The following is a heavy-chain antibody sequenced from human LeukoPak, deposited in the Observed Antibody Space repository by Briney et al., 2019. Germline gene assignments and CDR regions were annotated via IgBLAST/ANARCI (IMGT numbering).Heavy chain of an antibody. J-gene: IGHJ4*02. V-gene: IGHV3-21*01. CDR2: NSSSSSYI. CDR1: GFTFSSYS. D-gene: IGHD1-26*01. Sequence: GGSLRLSCAASGFTFSSYSMNWVRQAPGKGLEWVSSNSSSSSYIYYADSVKGRFTISRDNAKNSLYLQMNSLRAEDTAVYYCARDLLVASELPGIYWGQGTLVTVSS. CDR3: ARDLLVASELPGIY.